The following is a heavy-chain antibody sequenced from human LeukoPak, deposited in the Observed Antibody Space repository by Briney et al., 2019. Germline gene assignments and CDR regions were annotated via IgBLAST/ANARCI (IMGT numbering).Heavy chain of an antibody. Sequence: GGSLRLSCAASGFTFSNYAMSWVRQAPGKGLEWVSGISGSGVSTYYADSVKGRFTISRDNSKNTLYLQMNSLRAEDTAVYYCARVRYNSGYIFDYWGQGALVTVSS. CDR1: GFTFSNYA. V-gene: IGHV3-23*01. CDR3: ARVRYNSGYIFDY. D-gene: IGHD5-18*01. CDR2: ISGSGVST. J-gene: IGHJ4*02.